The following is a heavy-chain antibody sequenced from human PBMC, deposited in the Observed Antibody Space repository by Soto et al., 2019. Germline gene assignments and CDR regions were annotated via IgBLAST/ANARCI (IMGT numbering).Heavy chain of an antibody. CDR1: GFTFSSYG. CDR3: AKDRIAVAGTCFDY. J-gene: IGHJ4*02. Sequence: GGSLRLSCAASGFTFSSYGMHWVRQAPGKGLEWVAVISYDGSNKYCADSVKGRFTISRDNSKNTLYLQMNSLRAEDTAVYYCAKDRIAVAGTCFDYWGQGTLVTVSS. D-gene: IGHD6-19*01. CDR2: ISYDGSNK. V-gene: IGHV3-30*18.